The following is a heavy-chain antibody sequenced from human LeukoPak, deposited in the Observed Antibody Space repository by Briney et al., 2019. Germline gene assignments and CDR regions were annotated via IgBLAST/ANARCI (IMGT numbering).Heavy chain of an antibody. J-gene: IGHJ6*03. CDR1: GFTFSSYA. V-gene: IGHV3-23*01. CDR2: ISGSGGST. CDR3: AKVCEEDYYYYMDV. Sequence: GGSLKLSCAASGFTFSSYAMSWVRQAPGKGLEWVSAISGSGGSTYYADSVKGRFTISRDNSKNTLYLQMNSLRAEDTAVYYCAKVCEEDYYYYMDVWGKGTTVTVSS.